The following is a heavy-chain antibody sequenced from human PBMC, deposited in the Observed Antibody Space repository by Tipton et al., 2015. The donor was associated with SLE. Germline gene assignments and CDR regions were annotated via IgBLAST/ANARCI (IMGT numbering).Heavy chain of an antibody. CDR2: LYTSGST. Sequence: TLSLTCTVSGGSISSGSYYWSWIRQPAGNGLEWIGHLYTSGSTNYNPSLKSRVTISVDTSKNQFSLELSSVTAADTAVYYCARDPGLHPNWFDPGGQGTLVTVSS. CDR3: ARDPGLHPNWFDP. J-gene: IGHJ5*02. V-gene: IGHV4-61*09. D-gene: IGHD4-11*01. CDR1: GGSISSGSYY.